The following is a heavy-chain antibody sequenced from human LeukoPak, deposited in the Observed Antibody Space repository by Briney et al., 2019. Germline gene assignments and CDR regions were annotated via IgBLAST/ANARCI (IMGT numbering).Heavy chain of an antibody. CDR3: ARGAGQLVLDAFDI. D-gene: IGHD6-6*01. CDR1: GFTFSSYS. J-gene: IGHJ3*02. V-gene: IGHV3-21*01. Sequence: GGSLRLSCAASGFTFSSYSMNWVRQAPGKGLEWVSSISSSSSYIYYADSVKGRFTVSRDNSKSTLYLQMNSLRAEDTAVYYCARGAGQLVLDAFDIWGQGTMVTVSS. CDR2: ISSSSSYI.